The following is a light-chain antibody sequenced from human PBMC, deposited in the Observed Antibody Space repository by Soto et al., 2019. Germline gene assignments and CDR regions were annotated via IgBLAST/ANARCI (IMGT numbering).Light chain of an antibody. CDR3: QQYGSSGT. Sequence: EMVLRHSPCTLSLSPGARATVFSTASQSVSNNYLAWYQQKPGQAPRLLIYGAANRATGMPDRFSGSGSGTDLTLTISRLEAEDFAVSYCQQYGSSGTFGKGTKVDIK. J-gene: IGKJ1*01. CDR2: GAA. V-gene: IGKV3-20*01. CDR1: QSVSNNY.